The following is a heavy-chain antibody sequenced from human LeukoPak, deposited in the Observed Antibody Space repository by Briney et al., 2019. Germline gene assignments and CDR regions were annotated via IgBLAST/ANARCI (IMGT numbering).Heavy chain of an antibody. V-gene: IGHV1-2*02. J-gene: IGHJ5*02. CDR1: GYTFTGYY. CDR2: INPNSGGT. D-gene: IGHD2-2*02. Sequence: ASVKVSCKASGYTFTGYYMHWVRQAPGQGLEWMGWINPNSGGTNYAQKFQGRATMTRDTSISTAYMELSRLRSDDTAVYYCARDLRIVVVPAAIRYNWFDPWGQGTLVTVSS. CDR3: ARDLRIVVVPAAIRYNWFDP.